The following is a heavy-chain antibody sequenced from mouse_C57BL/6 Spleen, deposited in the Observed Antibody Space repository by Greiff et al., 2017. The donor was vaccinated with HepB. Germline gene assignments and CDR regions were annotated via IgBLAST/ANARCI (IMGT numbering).Heavy chain of an antibody. Sequence: VQLQQSGAELVRPGASVKLSCTASGFNIKDDYMHWVKQRPEQGLEWIGWIDPENGDTEYASKFQGKATITADTSSNTAYLQLSSLTSEDTAVYYCTTDGNSSFDYWGQGTTLTVSS. J-gene: IGHJ2*01. CDR2: IDPENGDT. CDR3: TTDGNSSFDY. V-gene: IGHV14-4*01. D-gene: IGHD2-1*01. CDR1: GFNIKDDY.